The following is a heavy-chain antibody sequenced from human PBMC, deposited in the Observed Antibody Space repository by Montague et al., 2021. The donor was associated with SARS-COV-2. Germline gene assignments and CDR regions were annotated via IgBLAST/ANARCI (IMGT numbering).Heavy chain of an antibody. CDR2: IYYSGSA. J-gene: IGHJ3*02. CDR1: GDSINNSRYY. D-gene: IGHD3-10*01. V-gene: IGHV4-39*01. Sequence: SETLSLTCSVSGDSINNSRYYCGWLRHPPGKGLEWIGAIYYSGSAYYNPSLKSRVTISVDTSKDQFSLKLNSVTATDTAVYYCARLESTRGVIIRGAFHIWGQGTKVTVSS. CDR3: ARLESTRGVIIRGAFHI.